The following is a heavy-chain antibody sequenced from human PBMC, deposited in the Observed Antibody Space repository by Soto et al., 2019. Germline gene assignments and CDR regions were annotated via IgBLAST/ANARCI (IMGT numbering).Heavy chain of an antibody. V-gene: IGHV4-34*01. J-gene: IGHJ6*02. Sequence: QVQLQQWGAGLLKPSETLSLTCAVYGGSFSGYYWRWIRQPPGKGLEWIGEINHSGSNNYNPSLKRRVTISVDTSKTQFSLKLSSVTAADTAVYYCARVTGRYYYGMEVWGQGTTVTVSS. CDR3: ARVTGRYYYGMEV. CDR2: INHSGSN. CDR1: GGSFSGYY.